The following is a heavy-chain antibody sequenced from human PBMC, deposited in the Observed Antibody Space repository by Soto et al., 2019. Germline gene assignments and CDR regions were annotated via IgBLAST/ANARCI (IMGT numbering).Heavy chain of an antibody. J-gene: IGHJ4*02. CDR3: AKGGITMMVVMTATFYFDH. CDR2: ISGNGRST. CDR1: GFTFNSYA. D-gene: IGHD2-21*01. V-gene: IGHV3-23*01. Sequence: EVQLLESGGGLGQPGGSLRLSCAASGFTFNSYAMTWVRQAPGKGLEWVSTISGNGRSTYYADSVRGRLTVSRDNSKNTLYLDVTSLRAEDAAVYFCAKGGITMMVVMTATFYFDHWGPGTLVTASS.